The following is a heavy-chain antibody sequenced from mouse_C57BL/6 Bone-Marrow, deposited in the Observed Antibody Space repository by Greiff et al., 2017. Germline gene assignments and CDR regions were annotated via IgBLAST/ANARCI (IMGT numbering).Heavy chain of an antibody. CDR2: ISSGSSTI. D-gene: IGHD1-1*01. CDR3: ARGTTVARHYYAMDY. CDR1: GFTFSDYG. V-gene: IGHV5-17*01. Sequence: DVKLVESGGGLVKPGGSLKLSCAASGFTFSDYGMHWVRQAPEKGLEWVAYISSGSSTIYYAATVKGRFTISRDNAKNTLFLQMTSLRSEDTAMYYCARGTTVARHYYAMDYWGQGTSVTVSS. J-gene: IGHJ4*01.